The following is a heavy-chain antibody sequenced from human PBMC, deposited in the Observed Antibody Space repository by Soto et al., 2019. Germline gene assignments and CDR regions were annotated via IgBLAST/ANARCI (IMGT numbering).Heavy chain of an antibody. J-gene: IGHJ4*02. CDR3: AKAMNGGFFDY. CDR1: GFTFSSYA. D-gene: IGHD2-8*01. V-gene: IGHV3-30*18. CDR2: ISYDGSNK. Sequence: QVQLVESGGGVVQPGRSLRLSCAASGFTFSSYAMHWVRQAPGKGLEWVAVISYDGSNKYYADSVKGRFTISRDNSKNPLYLQMNSLRAEDTAVYYCAKAMNGGFFDYWGQGTLVTVS.